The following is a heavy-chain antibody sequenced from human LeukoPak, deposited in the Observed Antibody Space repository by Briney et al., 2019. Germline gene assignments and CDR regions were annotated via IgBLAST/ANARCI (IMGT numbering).Heavy chain of an antibody. CDR1: SGSISSYY. CDR3: GRGGYSVIDY. Sequence: ASETLSLTCTVSSGSISSYYWTWIRQPPGKGLEWIGYIFYTGSTNYNPSLKSRVTMSVDTSKNQFSLNLSSVTAADTAVYYCGRGGYSVIDYWGQGTLVTVSS. V-gene: IGHV4-59*08. J-gene: IGHJ4*02. CDR2: IFYTGST. D-gene: IGHD5-18*01.